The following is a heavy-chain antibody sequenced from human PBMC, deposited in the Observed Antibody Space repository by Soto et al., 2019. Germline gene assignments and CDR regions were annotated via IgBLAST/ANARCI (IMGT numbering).Heavy chain of an antibody. V-gene: IGHV3-23*01. D-gene: IGHD2-21*02. J-gene: IGHJ5*01. CDR2: ISGSGATS. CDR3: AKTETMVVVTVQPRWFDS. Sequence: LRLSCTASGFNFNNQAMSWIRQAPGKGLEWVSTISGSGATSLYADSVKGRFTIFKDSSQAYLDLKSLRVEDSATYYCAKTETMVVVTVQPRWFDSWGRGTLVTVSS. CDR1: GFNFNNQA.